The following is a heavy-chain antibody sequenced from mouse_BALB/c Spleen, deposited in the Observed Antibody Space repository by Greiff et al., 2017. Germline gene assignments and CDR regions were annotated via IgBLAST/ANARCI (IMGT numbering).Heavy chain of an antibody. CDR2: IDPANGNT. D-gene: IGHD2-10*02. V-gene: IGHV14-3*02. Sequence: EVQLQQSGAELVKPGASVKLSCTASGFNIKDTYMHWVKQRPEQGLEWIGRIDPANGNTKYDPKFQGKATITADTSSNTAYLQLSSLTSEDTAVYYCARGRYGNLHAMDYWGQGTSVTVSS. CDR3: ARGRYGNLHAMDY. J-gene: IGHJ4*01. CDR1: GFNIKDTY.